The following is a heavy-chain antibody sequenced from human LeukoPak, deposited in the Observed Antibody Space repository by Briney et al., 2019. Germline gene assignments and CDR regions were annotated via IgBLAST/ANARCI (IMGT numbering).Heavy chain of an antibody. CDR1: GFTFSSYA. CDR3: TRGLLPGY. V-gene: IGHV3-49*04. Sequence: GGSLRLSCAASGFTFSSYAMNWARQAPGKGLEWVGFIRSNPYGGTTEYAASVKGRFTISRDDSKSIAYLQMNSLKTEDTAVYYCTRGLLPGYWGQGTLVTVSS. CDR2: IRSNPYGGTT. D-gene: IGHD2/OR15-2a*01. J-gene: IGHJ4*02.